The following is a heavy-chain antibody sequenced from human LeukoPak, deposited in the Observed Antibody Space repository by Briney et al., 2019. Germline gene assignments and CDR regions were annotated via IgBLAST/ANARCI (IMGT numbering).Heavy chain of an antibody. J-gene: IGHJ5*02. CDR3: ARETSVGGWFDP. Sequence: PSETLSLTCAVSGGSISSGGYSWSWIRQPQGKGLEWIGYIYHSGSTYYNPSLKSRVTISVDRSKNQFSLKLSSVTAADTAVYYCARETSVGGWFDPWGQGTLVTVSS. V-gene: IGHV4-30-2*01. D-gene: IGHD3-16*01. CDR2: IYHSGST. CDR1: GGSISSGGYS.